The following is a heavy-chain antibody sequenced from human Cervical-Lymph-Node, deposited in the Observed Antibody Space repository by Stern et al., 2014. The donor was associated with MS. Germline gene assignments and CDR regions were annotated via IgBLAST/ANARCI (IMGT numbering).Heavy chain of an antibody. Sequence: QLVQSGAEVKKPGASVKDSCKASGDTFASYPIHWLRNAPGQGPVWMGIVNPTDGRTTYAQTFKCRVTMTRDTSTRTVYMELSSLKAEDTAMYFCANPLPYANWGQGTRVTVSS. CDR1: GDTFASYP. CDR3: ANPLPYAN. V-gene: IGHV1-46*03. CDR2: VNPTDGRT. D-gene: IGHD4-17*01. J-gene: IGHJ1*01.